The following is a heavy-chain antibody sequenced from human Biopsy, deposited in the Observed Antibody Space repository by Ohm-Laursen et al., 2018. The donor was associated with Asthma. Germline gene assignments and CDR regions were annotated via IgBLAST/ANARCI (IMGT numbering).Heavy chain of an antibody. Sequence: EASVKVSCNTSGDSFSNYAISWVRQAPGQGLEWMGGLIPVLGTPDHAQMFEGRVTITADESTSTAYMELSSLSSEDTAVYYCARGYSGSDRIVYYYSGLEVWGQGTTVTV. V-gene: IGHV1-69*13. J-gene: IGHJ6*02. CDR2: LIPVLGTP. D-gene: IGHD5-12*01. CDR1: GDSFSNYA. CDR3: ARGYSGSDRIVYYYSGLEV.